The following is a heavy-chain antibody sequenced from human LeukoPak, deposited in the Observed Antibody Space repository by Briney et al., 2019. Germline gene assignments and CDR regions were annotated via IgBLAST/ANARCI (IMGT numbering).Heavy chain of an antibody. J-gene: IGHJ4*02. CDR3: ARGEMATTFV. D-gene: IGHD5-24*01. Sequence: SETLSLTCTVSDGSISSGSYYWSWIRQPAGKGLEWIGRIYTSGSTNYNPSLKSRVTISIDPSKSHFSLKLNSVTAADTAVYFCARGEMATTFVWGQGALVTVSA. CDR2: IYTSGST. V-gene: IGHV4-61*02. CDR1: DGSISSGSYY.